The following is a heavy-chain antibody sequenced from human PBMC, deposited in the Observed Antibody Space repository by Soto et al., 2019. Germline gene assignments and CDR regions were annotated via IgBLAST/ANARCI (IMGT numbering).Heavy chain of an antibody. CDR1: GYSFTSYW. CDR2: IYPGDSDT. J-gene: IGHJ4*02. Sequence: PGESLKISCKGSGYSFTSYWIGWVRQMPGKGLEWMGIIYPGDSDTRYSPSFQGQVTISADKSISTAYLQWSSLKASDTAMYYCARLPYSSSWYGYFDYWGQGTLVTASS. CDR3: ARLPYSSSWYGYFDY. D-gene: IGHD6-13*01. V-gene: IGHV5-51*01.